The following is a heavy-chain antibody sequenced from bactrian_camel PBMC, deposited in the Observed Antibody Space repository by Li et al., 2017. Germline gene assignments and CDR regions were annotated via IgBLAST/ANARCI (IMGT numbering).Heavy chain of an antibody. Sequence: HVQLVESGGDSVQPGGSLRLSCLISGYTHNHYYMGWFRKAPGKEREGVADIEDNGTTKYADFVRGRFTISISRDNDKLTLYLQMNNLNPEDAAMYYCAAGGGYGGTYVCVSDIGTLGQGTQVPVS. CDR3: AAGGGYGGTYVCVSDIGT. D-gene: IGHD2*01. CDR2: IEDNGTT. CDR1: GYTHNHYY. V-gene: IGHV3S53*01. J-gene: IGHJ6*01.